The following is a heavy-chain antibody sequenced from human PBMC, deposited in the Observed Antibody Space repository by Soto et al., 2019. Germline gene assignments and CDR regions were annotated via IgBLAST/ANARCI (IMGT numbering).Heavy chain of an antibody. CDR3: AHRQYPYDSSGSSSEYFQH. D-gene: IGHD3-22*01. V-gene: IGHV2-5*02. CDR2: IYWDDDK. CDR1: GFSLSTSGVG. J-gene: IGHJ1*01. Sequence: QITLKESGPPLVKPTQTLTLTCTFSGFSLSTSGVGVGWIRQPPGKALEWLALIYWDDDKRYSPSLKSRLTITQDTSKNQVVLTMTHLDHLDTPTHFCAHRQYPYDSSGSSSEYFQHWGQGTLVTVSS.